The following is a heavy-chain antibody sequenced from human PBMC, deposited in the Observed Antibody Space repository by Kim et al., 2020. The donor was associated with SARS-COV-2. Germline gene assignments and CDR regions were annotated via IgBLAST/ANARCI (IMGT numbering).Heavy chain of an antibody. D-gene: IGHD2-2*01. CDR3: ARHSPDIVVVPAYIKFDL. J-gene: IGHJ2*01. CDR1: GGSISSSSYY. V-gene: IGHV4-39*01. CDR2: IYYSGST. Sequence: SETLSLTCTVSGGSISSSSYYWGWIRQPPGKGLEWIGSIYYSGSTYYNPSLKSRVTISVDTSKNQFSLKLSSVTAADTAVYYCARHSPDIVVVPAYIKFDLWGRGTPVTVSS.